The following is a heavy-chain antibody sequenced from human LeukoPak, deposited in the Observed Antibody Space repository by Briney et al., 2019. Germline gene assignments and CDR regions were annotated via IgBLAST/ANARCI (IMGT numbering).Heavy chain of an antibody. CDR1: VGSFSGYY. D-gene: IGHD3-22*01. CDR3: AADYYDSSGYDY. V-gene: IGHV4-34*01. J-gene: IGHJ4*02. CDR2: INHSGST. Sequence: PSETLSLTCAVYVGSFSGYYWSWIRQPPGKGLEWIGEINHSGSTNYNPSLKSRVTISVDTSKNQFSLKLSSVTAADTAVYYCAADYYDSSGYDYWGQGTLVTVSS.